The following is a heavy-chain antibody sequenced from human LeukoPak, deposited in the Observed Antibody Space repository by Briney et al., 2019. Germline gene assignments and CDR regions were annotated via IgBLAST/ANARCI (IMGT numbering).Heavy chain of an antibody. CDR1: GFTFSSYA. D-gene: IGHD3-10*01. J-gene: IGHJ4*02. CDR2: ISGSGGST. V-gene: IGHV3-23*01. CDR3: AKMKDGSGSYSLDY. Sequence: GGSLRLSCAASGFTFSSYAMSWVRQAPGKGLEWVSAISGSGGSTYYADSVKGRFTISRDNSKNTLYLQMNSLRAEDTAVYYCAKMKDGSGSYSLDYWGQGTLVTVSS.